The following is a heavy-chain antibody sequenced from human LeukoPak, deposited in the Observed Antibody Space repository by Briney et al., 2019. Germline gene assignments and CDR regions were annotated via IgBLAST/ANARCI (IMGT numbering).Heavy chain of an antibody. CDR3: ASRVTMVRGVIGYFDY. CDR2: IIPIFGTA. CDR1: GGTFSSYA. Sequence: SVKVSCKASGGTFSSYAISWVRRAPGQGLEWMGGIIPIFGTANYAQKFQGRVTITADESTSTAYMELSSLRSEDTAVYYCASRVTMVRGVIGYFDYWGQGTLVTVSS. J-gene: IGHJ4*02. D-gene: IGHD3-10*01. V-gene: IGHV1-69*13.